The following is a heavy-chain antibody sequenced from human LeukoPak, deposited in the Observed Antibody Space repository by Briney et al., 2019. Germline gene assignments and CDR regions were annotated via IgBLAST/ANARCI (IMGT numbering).Heavy chain of an antibody. CDR3: ARDNAPYCSSTSCYSASFDP. J-gene: IGHJ5*02. Sequence: SETLSLTCTVSGGSISSYYWSWIRQPAGKGLEWIGRIYTSGSTNYHPSPKRRVHMSVDTSKNQFSLKLSSVTAADTAVYYCARDNAPYCSSTSCYSASFDPWGQGTLVTVSS. CDR1: GGSISSYY. V-gene: IGHV4-4*07. D-gene: IGHD2-2*01. CDR2: IYTSGST.